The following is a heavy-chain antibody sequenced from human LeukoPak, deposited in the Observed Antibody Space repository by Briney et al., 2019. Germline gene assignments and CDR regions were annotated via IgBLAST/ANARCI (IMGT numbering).Heavy chain of an antibody. D-gene: IGHD2-15*01. J-gene: IGHJ4*02. CDR1: GGSFSSSYW. CDR2: SYHSGST. V-gene: IGHV4-4*02. Sequence: PSGTLSLTCAVSGGSFSSSYWWCWVRPPPGKGLEWIGDSYHSGSTNSNPSLKSRVTISVDKSKNQFSLKLSSVTAADTAVYYCARVPIVVVVAATLPEYYFYYWGQGTLVTVSS. CDR3: ARVPIVVVVAATLPEYYFYY.